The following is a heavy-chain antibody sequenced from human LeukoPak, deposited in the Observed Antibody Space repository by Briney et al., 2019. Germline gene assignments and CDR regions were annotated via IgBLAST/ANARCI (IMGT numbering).Heavy chain of an antibody. CDR2: LNEDGGYT. CDR3: ARAIRYFDWLLPDDAFDI. J-gene: IGHJ3*02. D-gene: IGHD3-9*01. CDR1: GFTFSIYA. V-gene: IGHV3-23*01. Sequence: GGSLRLSCAASGFTFSIYAMSWVRQAPGKGLAWVSGLNEDGGYTYYADSVKGRFTISRDNAKNTLYLQMNSLRAEDTAVYYCARAIRYFDWLLPDDAFDIWGQGTMVTVSS.